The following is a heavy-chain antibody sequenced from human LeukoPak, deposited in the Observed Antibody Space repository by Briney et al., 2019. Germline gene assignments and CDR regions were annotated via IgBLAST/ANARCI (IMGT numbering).Heavy chain of an antibody. J-gene: IGHJ5*02. D-gene: IGHD3-10*01. Sequence: GASVKVSCKASGYTFTGYYMHWVRQAPGQGLEWMGIINPSGGSTSYAQKFQGRVTMTRDTSTSTVYMELSSLRSEDTAVYYCASMNITMVRGVSVFNWFDPWGQGTLVTVSS. CDR3: ASMNITMVRGVSVFNWFDP. CDR1: GYTFTGYY. CDR2: INPSGGST. V-gene: IGHV1-46*01.